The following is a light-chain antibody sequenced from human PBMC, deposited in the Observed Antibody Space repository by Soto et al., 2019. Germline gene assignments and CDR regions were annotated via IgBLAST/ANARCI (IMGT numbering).Light chain of an antibody. V-gene: IGKV3D-20*02. CDR1: QSVPSGY. J-gene: IGKJ5*01. CDR2: GAS. Sequence: VLTQSPGTLSLSPGERATISCRASQSVPSGYVAWFQQKSGQAPRLLIYGASTRATGIPERFSGSGSGTDFTLTINSLEPEDFAVYYCQQRNIWPPVTFGQGTRLEI. CDR3: QQRNIWPPVT.